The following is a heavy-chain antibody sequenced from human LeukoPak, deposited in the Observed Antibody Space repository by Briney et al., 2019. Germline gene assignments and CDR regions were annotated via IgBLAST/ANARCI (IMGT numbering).Heavy chain of an antibody. CDR2: IVVGSGNT. V-gene: IGHV1-58*01. D-gene: IGHD6-13*01. Sequence: SVKVSCKASGFTFTSSAVQWVRQARGQRLEWIGWIVVGSGNTNYAQKFQERATITRDMSTSTAYMELSSLRSEDTAVYYCAADRPRSSSWYDHPWGQGTLVTVSS. CDR1: GFTFTSSA. J-gene: IGHJ5*02. CDR3: AADRPRSSSWYDHP.